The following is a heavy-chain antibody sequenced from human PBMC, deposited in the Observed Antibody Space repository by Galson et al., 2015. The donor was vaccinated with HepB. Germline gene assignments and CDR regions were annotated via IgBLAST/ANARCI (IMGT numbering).Heavy chain of an antibody. V-gene: IGHV1-69*04. Sequence: SVKVSCKASGGTFSSYAISWVRQAPGQGLEWMGRIIPILGIANYAQKFQGRVTITADKSTSTAYMELSSLRSEDTAVYYCAGAGTSDAFDIWGQGTMVTVSS. CDR1: GGTFSSYA. CDR3: AGAGTSDAFDI. J-gene: IGHJ3*02. D-gene: IGHD2-2*01. CDR2: IIPILGIA.